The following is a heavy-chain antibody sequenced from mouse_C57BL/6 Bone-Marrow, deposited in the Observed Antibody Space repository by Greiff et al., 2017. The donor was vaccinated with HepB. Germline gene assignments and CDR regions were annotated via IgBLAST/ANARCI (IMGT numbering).Heavy chain of an antibody. CDR3: AIKGYGSSYGYFDV. CDR2: IHPSDSDT. CDR1: GYTFTSYW. D-gene: IGHD1-1*01. J-gene: IGHJ1*03. V-gene: IGHV1-74*01. Sequence: VQLKEPGAELVKPGASVKVSCKASGYTFTSYWMHWVKQRPGQGLEWIGRIHPSDSDTNYNQKFKGKATLTVDKSSSTAYMQLSSLTSEDSAVYYCAIKGYGSSYGYFDVWGTGTTVTVSS.